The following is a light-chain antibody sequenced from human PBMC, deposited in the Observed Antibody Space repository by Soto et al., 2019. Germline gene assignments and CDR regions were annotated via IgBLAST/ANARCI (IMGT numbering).Light chain of an antibody. CDR3: AAWEDSLNGYV. CDR2: NNN. J-gene: IGLJ1*01. Sequence: QSVLTQPPSASGTPGQRVTISCSGGSSNIGTNAVNWYQQLPGTAPKLLIYNNNQRPSGVPDRFSGSKSGTSASLAISGLQSEDEADYYCAAWEDSLNGYVFVPGTKLTVL. V-gene: IGLV1-44*01. CDR1: SSNIGTNA.